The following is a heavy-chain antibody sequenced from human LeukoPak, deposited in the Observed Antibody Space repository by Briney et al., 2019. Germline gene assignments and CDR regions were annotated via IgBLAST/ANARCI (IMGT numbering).Heavy chain of an antibody. CDR3: AREASTVIIGGMDV. J-gene: IGHJ6*02. CDR1: GFSFSNNG. Sequence: GGSLRLSCAASGFSFSNNGIHWVRKAPGKGLEWVAFIQSNGNPKYYTDSVRGRFTISRDNSKKTCYLQMDSLRVENTAVYYCAREASTVIIGGMDVRGQGTTVTVTS. CDR2: IQSNGNPK. D-gene: IGHD2-8*02. V-gene: IGHV3-30*02.